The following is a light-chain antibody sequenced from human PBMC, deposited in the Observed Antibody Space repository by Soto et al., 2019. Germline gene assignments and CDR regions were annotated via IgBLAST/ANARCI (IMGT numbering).Light chain of an antibody. CDR2: GAS. Sequence: EILLTQSPGTLSLSPGERATLSCWASQSVRGSYLAWYKQKPCQAPRLLIYGASKRATGIPARLSGSGFGTEFTLTISSLEPEDFAVYYCQQRSKWRTFGQGTKVDIK. J-gene: IGKJ1*01. CDR3: QQRSKWRT. CDR1: QSVRGSY. V-gene: IGKV3-11*01.